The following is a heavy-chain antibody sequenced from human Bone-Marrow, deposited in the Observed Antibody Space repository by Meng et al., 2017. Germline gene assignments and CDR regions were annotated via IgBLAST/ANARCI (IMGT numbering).Heavy chain of an antibody. D-gene: IGHD3-10*01. J-gene: IGHJ6*02. CDR3: ARDRVERRSGSYPIFCSNYYYGMDV. Sequence: SETLSLSCTVSGGSISSYYWSWIRQPPGKGLEWIGYVYYSGSTDYNPSLKSRVTISLDTSKNQFSLELSSVTAADTAVYYCARDRVERRSGSYPIFCSNYYYGMDVWGQGTTVTVSS. CDR2: VYYSGST. CDR1: GGSISSYY. V-gene: IGHV4-59*01.